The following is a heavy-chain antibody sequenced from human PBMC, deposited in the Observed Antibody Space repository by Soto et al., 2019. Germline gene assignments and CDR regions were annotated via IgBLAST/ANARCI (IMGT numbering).Heavy chain of an antibody. CDR3: ARSEYFDY. Sequence: QVQLQESGPGLVKPSGTLSLTCTVSGDCITNKDWWSWVRQPPGMGLEWIGEIYHTGTTNYNPSLRSRVSISVDNSKNQFSLKLTSVTAADTAMYYCARSEYFDYWGQGTLVTVSS. J-gene: IGHJ4*02. D-gene: IGHD6-6*01. CDR1: GDCITNKDW. CDR2: IYHTGTT. V-gene: IGHV4-4*02.